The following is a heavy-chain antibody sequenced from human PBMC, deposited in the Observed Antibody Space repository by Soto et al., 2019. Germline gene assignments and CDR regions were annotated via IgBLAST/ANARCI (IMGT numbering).Heavy chain of an antibody. CDR1: GYTFTSYD. J-gene: IGHJ6*03. Sequence: ASVKVSCKASGYTFTSYDINWVRQATGQGLEWMGWMNPNSGNTGYAQKFQGRVTMTRNTSISTAYMELSSLRSEDTAVYYCARATVTTYEYHYYYYYMDVWGKGTTVTVSS. V-gene: IGHV1-8*01. CDR3: ARATVTTYEYHYYYYYMDV. CDR2: MNPNSGNT. D-gene: IGHD4-17*01.